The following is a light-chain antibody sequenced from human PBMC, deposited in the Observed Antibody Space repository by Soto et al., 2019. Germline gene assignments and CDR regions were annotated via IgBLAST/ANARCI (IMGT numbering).Light chain of an antibody. Sequence: QSILTQPPSASGTPGQRVTISCSGSSSNIRSNTVNWYQQHPGTAPKLLIYGNNQRPSGVPDRFSASESGTSASLAISGLQSDDEADYYCATWDDSLNGRVFGGGTKLTVL. CDR3: ATWDDSLNGRV. CDR1: SSNIRSNT. V-gene: IGLV1-44*01. CDR2: GNN. J-gene: IGLJ3*02.